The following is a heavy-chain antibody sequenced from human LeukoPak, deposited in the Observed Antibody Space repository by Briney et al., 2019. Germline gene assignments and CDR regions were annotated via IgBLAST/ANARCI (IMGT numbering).Heavy chain of an antibody. Sequence: ASVKVPCKASGYTFTSYGISWVRQAPGQGLEWMGWISAYNGNTNYAQKLQGRVTMTTDTSTSTAYMELRSLRSDDTAVYYCASSALVSNAFDIWGQGTMVTVSS. V-gene: IGHV1-18*01. CDR2: ISAYNGNT. CDR1: GYTFTSYG. CDR3: ASSALVSNAFDI. J-gene: IGHJ3*02. D-gene: IGHD6-6*01.